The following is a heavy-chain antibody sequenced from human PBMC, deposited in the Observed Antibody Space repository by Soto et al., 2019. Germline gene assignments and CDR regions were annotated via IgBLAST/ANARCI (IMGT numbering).Heavy chain of an antibody. CDR3: AKDPALYSYGHNDAFDI. V-gene: IGHV3-30*18. CDR2: ISYDGSNK. J-gene: IGHJ3*02. D-gene: IGHD5-18*01. CDR1: GFTFSSYG. Sequence: QVQLVESGGGVVQPGRSLRLSCAASGFTFSSYGMHWVRQAPGKGLEWVAVISYDGSNKYYADSVKGRFTISRDNSKNTLYLEMNSLRAEDTAVYYSAKDPALYSYGHNDAFDIWGQGTMVTVSS.